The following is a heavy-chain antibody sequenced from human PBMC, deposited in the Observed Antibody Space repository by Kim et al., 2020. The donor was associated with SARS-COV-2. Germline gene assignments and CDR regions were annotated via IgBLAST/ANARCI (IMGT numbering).Heavy chain of an antibody. V-gene: IGHV3-NL1*01. Sequence: GGSLRLSCVASGFTFSSFCMHWVRQAPGKGLEWVSGVYSDGSKTHYADSVNGRFTVSRDNSRNTLSLQMSSLTAEDTAVYYCANASVCLLLGKFHDDAL. CDR1: GFTFSSFC. J-gene: IGHJ3*01. D-gene: IGHD3-16*01. CDR2: VYSDGSKT. CDR3: ANASVCLLLGKFHDDAL.